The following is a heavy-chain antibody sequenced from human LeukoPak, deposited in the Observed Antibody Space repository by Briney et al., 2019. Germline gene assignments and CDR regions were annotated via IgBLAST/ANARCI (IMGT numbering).Heavy chain of an antibody. J-gene: IGHJ5*02. V-gene: IGHV3-30*04. CDR1: GFSFGDYA. CDR3: AKELRGYSYGLRNNWFDP. Sequence: PGGSLRLSCTTSGFSFGDYAMSWVRQAPGKGLEWVAVISYDGSNKYYADSVKGRFTISRDNSKNTLYLQMNSLRAEDTAVYYCAKELRGYSYGLRNNWFDPWGQGTLVTVSS. D-gene: IGHD5-18*01. CDR2: ISYDGSNK.